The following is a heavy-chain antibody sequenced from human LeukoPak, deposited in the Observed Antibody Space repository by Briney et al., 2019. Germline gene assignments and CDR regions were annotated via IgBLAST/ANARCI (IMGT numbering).Heavy chain of an antibody. CDR2: IKSKTDGGTI. J-gene: IGHJ4*02. Sequence: GRSLRLSCAASGFSFSNAWMSWVRQASGKGLEWVGRIKSKTDGGTIHYAAPVKGRFTISRDDSKNMVFLQMNSLNTEDTAVYYCCRGWLDYWGQGTLVAVSS. V-gene: IGHV3-15*01. CDR3: CRGWLDY. D-gene: IGHD2-15*01. CDR1: GFSFSNAW.